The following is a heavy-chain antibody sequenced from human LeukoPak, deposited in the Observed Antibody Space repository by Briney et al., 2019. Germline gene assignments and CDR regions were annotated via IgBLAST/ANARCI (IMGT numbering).Heavy chain of an antibody. CDR2: ISYDGSNK. J-gene: IGHJ4*02. Sequence: GGSLRLSCAASGFTFSSYGMHWVRQAPGKGLEWVAVISYDGSNKYYADSVKGRFTISRDNSKNTLYLQMNSLRAEDTAVYYCAKVNADYGDYGVEDYWGQGTLVTVSS. CDR1: GFTFSSYG. D-gene: IGHD4-17*01. V-gene: IGHV3-30*18. CDR3: AKVNADYGDYGVEDY.